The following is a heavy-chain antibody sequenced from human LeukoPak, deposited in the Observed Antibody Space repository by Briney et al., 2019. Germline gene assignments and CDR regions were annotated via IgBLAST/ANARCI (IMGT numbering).Heavy chain of an antibody. CDR3: ARLAVAGTDFDY. Sequence: PGGPLRLSCAASGFTFSSYSMSWVRQAPGKGLEWVSSISSSSSYIYYADSVKGRFTISRDNAKNSLYLQMNSLRAEDTAVYYCARLAVAGTDFDYWGQGTLVTVSS. CDR1: GFTFSSYS. D-gene: IGHD6-19*01. J-gene: IGHJ4*02. V-gene: IGHV3-21*01. CDR2: ISSSSSYI.